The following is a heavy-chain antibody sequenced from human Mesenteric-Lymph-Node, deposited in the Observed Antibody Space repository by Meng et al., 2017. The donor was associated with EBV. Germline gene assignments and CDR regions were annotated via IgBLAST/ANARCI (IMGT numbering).Heavy chain of an antibody. V-gene: IGHV4-4*02. D-gene: IGHD6-19*01. CDR3: ARSPGWYSLDY. Sequence: VQLPGSGHGRVSPSGTRSLTCAVAGDSISISRWWGWVRQPPGKGLEWIGEISHSGRTTYNPSLKSRVTISADKSKNQFSLKLNSVTAADTAVYYCARSPGWYSLDYWGQGTLVTVSS. J-gene: IGHJ4*02. CDR2: ISHSGRT. CDR1: GDSISISRW.